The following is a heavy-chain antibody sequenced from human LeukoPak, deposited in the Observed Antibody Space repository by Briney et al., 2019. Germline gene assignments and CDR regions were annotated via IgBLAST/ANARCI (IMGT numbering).Heavy chain of an antibody. V-gene: IGHV1-2*02. CDR2: INPNSGGT. Sequence: ASVKVSCKASGYTFTGYYMHWVRQAPGQGLEWMGWINPNSGGTNYAQKFQGRVTMTRDTSISTAYMELSRLRSDDTAVYYCARDPQPYYYDSSGYSFDYWGQGTLVTVSS. CDR3: ARDPQPYYYDSSGYSFDY. D-gene: IGHD3-22*01. CDR1: GYTFTGYY. J-gene: IGHJ4*02.